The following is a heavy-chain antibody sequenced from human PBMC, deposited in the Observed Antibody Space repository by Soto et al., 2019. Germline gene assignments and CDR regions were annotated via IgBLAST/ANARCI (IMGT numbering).Heavy chain of an antibody. J-gene: IGHJ4*02. CDR1: GGSISSSSYY. D-gene: IGHD2-15*01. CDR2: IYYSGST. Sequence: QLQLQESGPGLVKPSETLSLTCTVSGGSISSSSYYWGWIRRPPGKGLEWIGSIYYSGSTYYNPSLKSRVTISVDTSKNQFSLKLSSVTAADTAVYYCARLYPSYCSGGSCYGDYWGQGTLVTVSS. CDR3: ARLYPSYCSGGSCYGDY. V-gene: IGHV4-39*01.